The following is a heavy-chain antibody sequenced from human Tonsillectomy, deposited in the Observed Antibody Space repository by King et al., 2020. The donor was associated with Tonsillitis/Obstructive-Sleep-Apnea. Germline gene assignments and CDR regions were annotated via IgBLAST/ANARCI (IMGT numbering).Heavy chain of an antibody. CDR2: INPNSGGT. J-gene: IGHJ3*02. D-gene: IGHD1-14*01. Sequence: QLVQSGAEVKKPGASVKVSCKASGYTFTGYYMHWVRQAPGQGLEWMGWINPNSGGTKYAQKFQGRVTMTRDTSISTAYMELSRLTSDDTAVYYCARSGMGPACDIWGQGTMVTVSS. CDR3: ARSGMGPACDI. V-gene: IGHV1-2*02. CDR1: GYTFTGYY.